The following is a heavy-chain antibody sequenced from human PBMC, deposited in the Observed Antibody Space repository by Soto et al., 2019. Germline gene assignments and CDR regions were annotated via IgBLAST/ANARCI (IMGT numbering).Heavy chain of an antibody. D-gene: IGHD4-4*01. CDR1: GFTFSSYS. CDR3: ARVYYSNLPYYFYYMDV. J-gene: IGHJ6*02. V-gene: IGHV3-21*01. Sequence: GGSLRLSCAASGFTFSSYSMNWVRQAPGKGLEWVSSSSSSSTYIYYADSVKGRFTISRDNAKNSLYLQMNSLRAEDTAVYFCARVYYSNLPYYFYYMDVWGQGTTVTVSS. CDR2: SSSSSTYI.